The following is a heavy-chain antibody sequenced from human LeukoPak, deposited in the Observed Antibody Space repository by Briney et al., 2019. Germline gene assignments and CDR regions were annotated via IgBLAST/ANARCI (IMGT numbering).Heavy chain of an antibody. CDR3: AKDIRGAGFAYFQH. Sequence: GGSLRLSCAASGFTFDDYAMHWVRQAPGKGLEWVSLISWDGGSTYYADSVKGRFTISRDNSKNPLYLQMNSLRAEDTALYYCAKDIRGAGFAYFQHWGQGTLVTVSS. J-gene: IGHJ1*01. V-gene: IGHV3-43D*03. CDR1: GFTFDDYA. CDR2: ISWDGGST. D-gene: IGHD3-9*01.